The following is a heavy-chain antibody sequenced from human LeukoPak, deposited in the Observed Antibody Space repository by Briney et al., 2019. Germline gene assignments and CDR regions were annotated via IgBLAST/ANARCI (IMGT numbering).Heavy chain of an antibody. V-gene: IGHV4-39*01. J-gene: IGHJ4*02. D-gene: IGHD3-3*01. CDR3: ARLGAGPTYYDFWSGYSSFYFDY. CDR2: ILYSGNT. CDR1: GGSTSSSNYY. Sequence: SETLSLTCTVSGGSTSSSNYYWGWIRQPPGKGLEWIGGILYSGNTYYNPSLKSRVTISIDTSKNQFSLKLSSVTAADTAVYYCARLGAGPTYYDFWSGYSSFYFDYWGQGTLVTVSS.